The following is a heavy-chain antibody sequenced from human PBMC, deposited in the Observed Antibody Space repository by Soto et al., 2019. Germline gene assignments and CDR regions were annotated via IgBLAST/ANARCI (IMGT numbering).Heavy chain of an antibody. Sequence: ASVKVSCKASGYTFTGYYMHWVRQAPGQGLEWMGWINPNSGGTNYAQKFQGWVTMTRDTSISTAYMELSRLRSDDTAVYYCARDYRLDYGDYVEYYGMDVWGQGTTVTVSS. CDR1: GYTFTGYY. CDR2: INPNSGGT. CDR3: ARDYRLDYGDYVEYYGMDV. V-gene: IGHV1-2*04. J-gene: IGHJ6*02. D-gene: IGHD4-17*01.